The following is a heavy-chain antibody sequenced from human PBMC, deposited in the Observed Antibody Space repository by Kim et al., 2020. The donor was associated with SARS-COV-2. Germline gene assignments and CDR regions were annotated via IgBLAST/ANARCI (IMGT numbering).Heavy chain of an antibody. D-gene: IGHD3-22*01. CDR2: ISAYNGNT. CDR1: GYTFTSYG. Sequence: ASVKVSCKASGYTFTSYGISWVRQAPGQGLEWMGWISAYNGNTNYAQKLQGRVTMTTDTSTSTAYMELRSLRSDDTAVYYCARGLMIVMPTGGMDVWGQGTTVTVSS. V-gene: IGHV1-18*04. CDR3: ARGLMIVMPTGGMDV. J-gene: IGHJ6*02.